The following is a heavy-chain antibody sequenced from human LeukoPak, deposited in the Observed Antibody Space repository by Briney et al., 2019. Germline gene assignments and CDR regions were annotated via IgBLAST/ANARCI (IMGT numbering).Heavy chain of an antibody. CDR1: GFTFDDYG. CDR3: ARVHGQQLVFHYFDY. V-gene: IGHV3-20*04. D-gene: IGHD6-13*01. J-gene: IGHJ4*02. Sequence: GGSLRLSCAASGFTFDDYGMSWVRHAPGKGLEWVSGINWNGGSTVYADSVKGRFTISRDNAKNSLYLQMNSLRAEDTALYYCARVHGQQLVFHYFDYWGQGTLVTVSS. CDR2: INWNGGST.